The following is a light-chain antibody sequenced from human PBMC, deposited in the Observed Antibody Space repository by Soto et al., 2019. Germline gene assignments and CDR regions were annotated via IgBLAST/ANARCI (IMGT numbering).Light chain of an antibody. CDR3: CSDAGRSTYV. CDR1: GSYNF. CDR2: EVS. V-gene: IGLV2-23*02. J-gene: IGLJ1*01. Sequence: SPTSPVSSGSGFPGLSITNSCTVGSYNFVSWYQQHPGKAPKVLIYEVSKRPSGVSDRFSGSKSGNTASLTISGLQAEDEADYYCCSDAGRSTYVFGTGTKVTVL.